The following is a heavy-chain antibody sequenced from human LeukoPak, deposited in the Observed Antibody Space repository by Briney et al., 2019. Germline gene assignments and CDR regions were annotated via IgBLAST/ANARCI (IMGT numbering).Heavy chain of an antibody. CDR2: IGTAGDT. V-gene: IGHV3-13*04. CDR3: ARGKESDSSGWSAFDI. J-gene: IGHJ3*02. D-gene: IGHD6-19*01. Sequence: GGSLRLSCAASGFTFSSYDMHWVRQATGKGLEWVSAIGTAGDTYYPGSVKGRFTISRENAKNSLYLQMNSLRAGDTAVHYCARGKESDSSGWSAFDIWGQGTMVTVSS. CDR1: GFTFSSYD.